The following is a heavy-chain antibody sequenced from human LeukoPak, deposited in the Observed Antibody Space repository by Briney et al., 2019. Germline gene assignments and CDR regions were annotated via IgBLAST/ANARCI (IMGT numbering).Heavy chain of an antibody. CDR1: GGSISSSNW. Sequence: SETLSLTCAVSGGSISSSNWWSWVRQPPGKGLEWIGEINHSGSTNYNPSLKSRVTISVDTSKNQFSLKLSSVTAADTAVYYCARLPVWFGERDAFDIWGQGKMVTVSS. D-gene: IGHD3-10*01. CDR2: INHSGST. V-gene: IGHV4-4*02. J-gene: IGHJ3*02. CDR3: ARLPVWFGERDAFDI.